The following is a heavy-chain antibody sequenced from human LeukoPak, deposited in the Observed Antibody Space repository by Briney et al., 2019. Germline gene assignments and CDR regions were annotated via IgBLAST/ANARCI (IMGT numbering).Heavy chain of an antibody. CDR3: ARDFSQSWYYYDSSDYRLGYYFDY. Sequence: SETLSLTCTVSGGSISSSSYYWGWIRQPPGKGLEWIGSIYYSGSTYYNPSLKSRITISVDTSKNHFSLRLSSVTAADTAVYYCARDFSQSWYYYDSSDYRLGYYFDYWGQGTLVTVSS. D-gene: IGHD3-22*01. V-gene: IGHV4-39*07. CDR2: IYYSGST. J-gene: IGHJ4*02. CDR1: GGSISSSSYY.